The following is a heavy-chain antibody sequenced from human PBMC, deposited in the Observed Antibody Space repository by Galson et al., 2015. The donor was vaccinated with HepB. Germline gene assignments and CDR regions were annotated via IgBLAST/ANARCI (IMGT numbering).Heavy chain of an antibody. Sequence: SLRLSCAASGFTFSSYGMHWVRQAPGKGLEWVAVIWYDGSNKYYADSVKGRFTISRDNSKNTLYLQMNSLRAEDTAVYYCARGHPGAFGELYYFDYWGQGTLVTVSS. CDR3: ARGHPGAFGELYYFDY. J-gene: IGHJ4*02. V-gene: IGHV3-33*01. CDR2: IWYDGSNK. CDR1: GFTFSSYG. D-gene: IGHD3-10*01.